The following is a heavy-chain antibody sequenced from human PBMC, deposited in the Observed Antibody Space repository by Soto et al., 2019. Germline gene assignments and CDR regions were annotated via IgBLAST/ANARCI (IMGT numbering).Heavy chain of an antibody. Sequence: LSLTCTVSGGSVSSGDYYWSWIRQPPGKGLEWIGYIYYSGSTYYNPSLKSRVTISVDTSKNQFSLKLSSVTAADTAVYYCARTYDSNWFDPWGQGTLVTVSS. J-gene: IGHJ5*02. D-gene: IGHD3-3*01. V-gene: IGHV4-30-4*01. CDR3: ARTYDSNWFDP. CDR1: GGSVSSGDYY. CDR2: IYYSGST.